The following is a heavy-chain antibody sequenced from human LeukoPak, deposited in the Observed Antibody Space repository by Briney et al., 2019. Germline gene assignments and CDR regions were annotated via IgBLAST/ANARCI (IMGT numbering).Heavy chain of an antibody. D-gene: IGHD4-23*01. CDR3: ARDCGGNPNPTSGCDY. CDR1: GFTFSSYA. J-gene: IGHJ4*02. Sequence: GGSLRLSCAASGFTFSSYAMHWVRQAPGKGLEWVAVISYDGSNKYYVDSVKGRFTISRDNSKNTLYLQMNSLRAEDTAVYYCARDCGGNPNPTSGCDYWGQGTLVTVSS. CDR2: ISYDGSNK. V-gene: IGHV3-30-3*01.